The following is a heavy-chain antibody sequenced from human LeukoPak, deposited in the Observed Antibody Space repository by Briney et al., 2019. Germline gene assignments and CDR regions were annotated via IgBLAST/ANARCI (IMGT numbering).Heavy chain of an antibody. CDR1: GYMFTGYY. CDR3: ATETTAGTLDY. D-gene: IGHD6-13*01. J-gene: IGHJ4*02. Sequence: EASVKVSCKASGYMFTGYYMHWVRQAPGKGLEWMGGFDPEDGEKIYAQKFQGRVTMTEDTSTDTAYMELSSLRSDDTAVYYCATETTAGTLDYWGQGTLVTVSS. CDR2: FDPEDGEK. V-gene: IGHV1-24*01.